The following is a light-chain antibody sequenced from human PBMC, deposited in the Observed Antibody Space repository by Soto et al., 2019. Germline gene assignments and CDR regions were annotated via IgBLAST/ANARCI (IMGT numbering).Light chain of an antibody. CDR3: QQYGSYSPWT. CDR1: QSIGSW. V-gene: IGKV1-5*03. Sequence: DIQMTQSPSTLSASVGDRVTITCRASQSIGSWLAWYQQKPGKAPKLLIYKASSLESGVPPRYSGSGSGTEITLCICSLQPDDFSRFISQQYGSYSPWTFGQGTKVEIK. CDR2: KAS. J-gene: IGKJ1*01.